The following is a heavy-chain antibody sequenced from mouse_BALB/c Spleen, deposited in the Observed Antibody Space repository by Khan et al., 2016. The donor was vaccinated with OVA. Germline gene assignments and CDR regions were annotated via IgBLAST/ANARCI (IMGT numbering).Heavy chain of an antibody. Sequence: EVQLQESGPGLVKPSQSLSLTCTVTGYSIPSDYAWNWIRQFPENKLEWMGYISYSGSTSYNPSLKSRISLTRDTSKNQFFLQLNSVTTEDTATYYCTRSIMANWGQGTTLTGAS. CDR3: TRSIMAN. CDR2: ISYSGST. J-gene: IGHJ2*01. CDR1: GYSIPSDYA. V-gene: IGHV3-2*02.